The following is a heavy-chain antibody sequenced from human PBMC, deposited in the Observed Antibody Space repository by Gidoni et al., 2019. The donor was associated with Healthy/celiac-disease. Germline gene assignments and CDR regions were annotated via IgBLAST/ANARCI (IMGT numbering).Heavy chain of an antibody. CDR3: ARSWEIRAFDT. D-gene: IGHD1-26*01. Sequence: TLTSDYMYCVRQAPRQGLEWMGVIVTSGGSTSYAKKFQGRVTMTRDTYTSTVYMELSSLRSEDTAVYYCARSWEIRAFDTWGQGTMVTVSS. CDR1: TLTSDY. V-gene: IGHV1-46*03. CDR2: IVTSGGST. J-gene: IGHJ3*02.